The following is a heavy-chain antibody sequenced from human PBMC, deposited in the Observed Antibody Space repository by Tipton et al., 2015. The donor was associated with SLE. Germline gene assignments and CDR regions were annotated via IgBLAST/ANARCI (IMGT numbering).Heavy chain of an antibody. V-gene: IGHV4-31*03. J-gene: IGHJ4*02. Sequence: TLSLTCTVSGGSISSDGYYWTWIRQHPGKGLEWIGYVYHTGNTFYSPSLNSRVTISIDTSKNQFSLKLISVTAADTAVYYCARQGRKDYYGSGSCFDYWGQGTSVTVSS. CDR3: ARQGRKDYYGSGSCFDY. CDR1: GGSISSDGYY. D-gene: IGHD3-10*01. CDR2: VYHTGNT.